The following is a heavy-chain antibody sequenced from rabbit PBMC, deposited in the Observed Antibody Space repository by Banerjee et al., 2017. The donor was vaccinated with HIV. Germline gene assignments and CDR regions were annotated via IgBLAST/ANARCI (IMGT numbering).Heavy chain of an antibody. V-gene: IGHV1S47*01. CDR3: GRDRDGDAGYGSLAL. CDR1: GFTFSSYV. CDR2: IITDDSA. D-gene: IGHD6-1*01. Sequence: QEQLKETGGGLVQPGGSLTLSCKASGFTFSSYVITWVRQAPGKGLEWIGWIITDDSAYYASWVNGRFTISRSTSLNTVDLKMTSLTVADTATYFCGRDRDGDAGYGSLALWGQGTLVTVS. J-gene: IGHJ4*01.